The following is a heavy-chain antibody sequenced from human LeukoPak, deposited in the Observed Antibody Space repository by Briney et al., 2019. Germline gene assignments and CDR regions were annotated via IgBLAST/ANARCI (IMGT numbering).Heavy chain of an antibody. CDR2: INPNSGGT. CDR1: GYTFTGYY. J-gene: IGHJ4*02. D-gene: IGHD3-3*01. Sequence: ASVKVSCKASGYTFTGYYMHWVRQAPGQGLEGMGWINPNSGGTNYAQKFQGRVTMTRDTSISTAYMELSRLRSDDTAVYYCARGFLEWLPHRYYFDYWGQGTLVTVSS. V-gene: IGHV1-2*02. CDR3: ARGFLEWLPHRYYFDY.